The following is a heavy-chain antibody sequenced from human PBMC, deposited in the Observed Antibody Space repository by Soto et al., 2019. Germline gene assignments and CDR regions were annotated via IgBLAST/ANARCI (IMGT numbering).Heavy chain of an antibody. CDR2: ISHDGNTI. CDR1: RFTFSTYV. Sequence: GGSLRLSCAASRFTFSTYVMHWVRQSPGKGLYWVAVISHDGNTIYYAGSVKGRFSISRDNSKTTLYLQMNSLRLEDTAVYYCARDHAPGAIITFGGVAYWGQGTLVTVSS. J-gene: IGHJ4*02. V-gene: IGHV3-30-3*01. D-gene: IGHD3-16*01. CDR3: ARDHAPGAIITFGGVAY.